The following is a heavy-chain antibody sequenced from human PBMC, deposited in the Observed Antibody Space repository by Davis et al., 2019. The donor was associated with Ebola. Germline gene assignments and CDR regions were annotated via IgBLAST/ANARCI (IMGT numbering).Heavy chain of an antibody. D-gene: IGHD5-12*01. Sequence: ASVKVSCRASGYTFTYYDLNWVRQATGQGLEWMGWMNPNSGNTGYAQKFQGRVTMTRNTSISTAYMELSSLRSEDTAVYYCATSFLRSSPFDYWGQGTLVTVSS. CDR1: GYTFTYYD. CDR2: MNPNSGNT. V-gene: IGHV1-8*01. CDR3: ATSFLRSSPFDY. J-gene: IGHJ4*02.